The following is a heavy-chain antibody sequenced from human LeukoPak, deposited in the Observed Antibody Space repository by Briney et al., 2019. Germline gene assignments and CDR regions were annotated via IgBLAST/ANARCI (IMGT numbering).Heavy chain of an antibody. CDR2: ISYDGSNK. J-gene: IGHJ4*02. D-gene: IGHD3-22*01. Sequence: PGGSLRLSCAASGFTFSSYAMHWVRQAPGKGLEWVAAISYDGSNKYYADSVKGRFTISRDNSKNTLYLQMNSLRAEDTAVYYCARDLYDSSGYSNRTPLEWGQGTLVTVSS. CDR3: ARDLYDSSGYSNRTPLE. CDR1: GFTFSSYA. V-gene: IGHV3-30-3*01.